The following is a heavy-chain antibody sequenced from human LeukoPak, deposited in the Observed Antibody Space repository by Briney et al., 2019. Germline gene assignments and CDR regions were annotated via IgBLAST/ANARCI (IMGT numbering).Heavy chain of an antibody. Sequence: PGGSLRLSCAASGFTFSDYYMSWIRQAPGKGLEWVSYITGSGSAIYYADSVKGRFTISRGNAKNSLYLQMNSLRAEDTAVYYCARAVEGVTPIDYWGQGTLVTVSS. V-gene: IGHV3-11*01. D-gene: IGHD3-3*01. CDR2: ITGSGSAI. J-gene: IGHJ4*02. CDR3: ARAVEGVTPIDY. CDR1: GFTFSDYY.